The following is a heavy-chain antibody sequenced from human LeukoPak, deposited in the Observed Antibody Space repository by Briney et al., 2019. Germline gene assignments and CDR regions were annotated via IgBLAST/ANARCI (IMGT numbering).Heavy chain of an antibody. V-gene: IGHV4-61*02. D-gene: IGHD3-22*01. CDR3: ASVYLGYDSSGYYVY. J-gene: IGHJ4*02. Sequence: SETLSLTCTVSGGSISSGSYYWSWIRQPAGKELEWIGRIYTSGSTNYNPSLKSRVTISVDTSKNQFSLKLSSVTAADTAVYYCASVYLGYDSSGYYVYWGQGTLVTVSS. CDR1: GGSISSGSYY. CDR2: IYTSGST.